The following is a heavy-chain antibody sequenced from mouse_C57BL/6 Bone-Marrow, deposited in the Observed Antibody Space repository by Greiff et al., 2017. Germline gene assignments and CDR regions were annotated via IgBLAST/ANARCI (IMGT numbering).Heavy chain of an antibody. D-gene: IGHD2-2*01. CDR1: GYTFTSYW. Sequence: QVQLQQPGAELVKPGASVKLSCKASGYTFTSYWMHWVKQRPGQGLEWIGMIHPNSGSTNYNEKFKSKATLTVDKSSSTAYIQLSSLTSEDSAVYYCAKRARWLRGFAYWGQGTLVTVSA. CDR2: IHPNSGST. CDR3: AKRARWLRGFAY. J-gene: IGHJ3*01. V-gene: IGHV1-64*01.